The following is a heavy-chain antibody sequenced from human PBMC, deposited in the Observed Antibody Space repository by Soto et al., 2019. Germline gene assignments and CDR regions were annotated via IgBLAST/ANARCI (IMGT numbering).Heavy chain of an antibody. D-gene: IGHD4-17*01. J-gene: IGHJ3*02. Sequence: QVQLVQSGAEVKKPGSSVKVSCKASGGTFSSYTISWVRQAPGQGLEWMGRIIPILGIANYAQKFQGRVTITADKSTSTAYMELSSLRSEDTAVYYCARDRYGDPFGFDIWGQGTMVTVSS. V-gene: IGHV1-69*08. CDR3: ARDRYGDPFGFDI. CDR2: IIPILGIA. CDR1: GGTFSSYT.